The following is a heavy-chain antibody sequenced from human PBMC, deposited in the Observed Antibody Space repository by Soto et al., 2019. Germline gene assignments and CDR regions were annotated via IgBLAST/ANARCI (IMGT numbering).Heavy chain of an antibody. CDR1: GGTISSWY. J-gene: IGHJ4*02. D-gene: IGHD1-26*01. CDR3: ARRYGSAIDY. V-gene: IGHV4-59*08. CDR2: IYYSGST. Sequence: QVQLQESGPGLVKPSETLSLTCTVSGGTISSWYWSWIRQPPGKGLEWIGYIYYSGSTNCNPSLKSRVTIPVDTSKNQFSLKLSSVPAADTAVYYCARRYGSAIDYWGQGTLVTVSS.